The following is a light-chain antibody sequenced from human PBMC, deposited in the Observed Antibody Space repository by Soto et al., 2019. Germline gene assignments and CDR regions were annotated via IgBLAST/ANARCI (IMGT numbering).Light chain of an antibody. Sequence: DIVLMQSPGTLSLSPGERATLSCRASQSVSSKYLAWYQQKPGQAPRVLIYGTSIRASGVPERFSGGGSGTDFALTITRLEPEDFAVYYCQQYGSSLFTFGPGTKVDFK. V-gene: IGKV3-20*01. CDR2: GTS. J-gene: IGKJ3*01. CDR1: QSVSSKY. CDR3: QQYGSSLFT.